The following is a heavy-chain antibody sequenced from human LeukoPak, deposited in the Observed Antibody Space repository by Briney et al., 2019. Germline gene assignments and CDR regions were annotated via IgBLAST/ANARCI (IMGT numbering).Heavy chain of an antibody. Sequence: PGGSLRLSCASSGFIFSNYIVTWVRQAPGKGLEWVSSISSDTHYIYYADSVKGRFTISRDNTKKSLYLQMNNLRAEDTALYYCARRMADRAFDIGGQGTMVTVSS. V-gene: IGHV3-21*01. D-gene: IGHD5-24*01. J-gene: IGHJ3*02. CDR2: ISSDTHYI. CDR1: GFIFSNYI. CDR3: ARRMADRAFDI.